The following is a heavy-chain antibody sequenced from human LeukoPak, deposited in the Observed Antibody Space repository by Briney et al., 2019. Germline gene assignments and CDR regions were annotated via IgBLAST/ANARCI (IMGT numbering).Heavy chain of an antibody. D-gene: IGHD3-10*01. J-gene: IGHJ6*03. CDR3: ARHRTEYYYGSGVYYYYMDV. V-gene: IGHV4-4*02. CDR1: GGSISSSNW. Sequence: SETLSLTCAVSGGSISSSNWWSWVRQPPGKGLEWIGEIYHSGSTKYNPSLKSRVTISVDKSKNQFSLKLSSVTAADTAVYYCARHRTEYYYGSGVYYYYMDVWGKGTTVTVSS. CDR2: IYHSGST.